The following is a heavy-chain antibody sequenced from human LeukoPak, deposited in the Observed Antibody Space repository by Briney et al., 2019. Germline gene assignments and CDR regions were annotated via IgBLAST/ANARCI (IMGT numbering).Heavy chain of an antibody. CDR1: GGSINNYY. V-gene: IGHV4-59*01. CDR3: ARGGDYGDLRYFDY. J-gene: IGHJ4*02. D-gene: IGHD4-17*01. Sequence: SETLSLTCTVSGGSINNYYWSWLRQPPGKGLEGVGYIYYRGSTNYNPSLKSRVTFSVDTPKNQFSLKLNSVTAADTAVYYCARGGDYGDLRYFDYWGQGTLVTVSS. CDR2: IYYRGST.